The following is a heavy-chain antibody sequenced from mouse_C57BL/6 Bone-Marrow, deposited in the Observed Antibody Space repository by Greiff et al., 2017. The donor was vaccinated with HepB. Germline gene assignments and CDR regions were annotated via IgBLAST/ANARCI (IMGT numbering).Heavy chain of an antibody. J-gene: IGHJ4*01. CDR1: GFTFSNYW. CDR2: IRLKSDNYAT. V-gene: IGHV6-3*01. Sequence: EVQRVESGGGLVQPGGSMKLSCVASGFTFSNYWMNWVRQSPEKGLEWVAQIRLKSDNYATHYAESVKGRFTISRDDSKSSVYLQMNNLRAEDTGIYYCTDSYSSGYYYAMDYWGQGTSVTVAS. D-gene: IGHD3-2*02. CDR3: TDSYSSGYYYAMDY.